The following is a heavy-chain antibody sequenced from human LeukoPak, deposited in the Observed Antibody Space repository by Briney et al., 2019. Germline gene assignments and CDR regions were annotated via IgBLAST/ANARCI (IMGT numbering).Heavy chain of an antibody. CDR2: IVVGSDNT. V-gene: IGHV1-58*01. CDR3: AAPYSSTWFDS. CDR1: GFTFTSRSA. Sequence: SVKVSCKASGFTFTSRSAVQWVRQARGQRLEWIGWIVVGSDNTNYPQKFQERVIITKDMSASTAYMELSSLRSEDTAVYYCAAPYSSTWFDSWGQGTLVTVSS. J-gene: IGHJ5*01. D-gene: IGHD6-13*01.